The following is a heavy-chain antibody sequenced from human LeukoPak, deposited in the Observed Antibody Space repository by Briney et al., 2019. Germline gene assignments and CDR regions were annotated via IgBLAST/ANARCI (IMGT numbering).Heavy chain of an antibody. D-gene: IGHD1-26*01. J-gene: IGHJ5*02. V-gene: IGHV1-69*13. CDR2: INPVIGSV. Sequence: SVKVSCKASGCTFNSHFFGWVRQAPGQGLEWMGWINPVIGSVKYAQRFQGRMSIFADGSTSTAYMELNSLTSDDTAVYFCTRVNLRGSQYNWFDPWGQGTLVTVSA. CDR3: TRVNLRGSQYNWFDP. CDR1: GCTFNSHF.